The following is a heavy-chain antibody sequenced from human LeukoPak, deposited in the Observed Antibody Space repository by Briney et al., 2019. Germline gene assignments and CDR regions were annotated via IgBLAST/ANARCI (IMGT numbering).Heavy chain of an antibody. CDR2: ISTRSDYI. J-gene: IGHJ5*02. D-gene: IGHD2-2*01. Sequence: PGGSLRLSCAASQFTFTDYTMNWVRRAPGKGLEWVSSISTRSDYIYYADSVKGRFTISRDNAKNSLYLQMNSVRAEDTAVYYCARAGPSSTSCCYWFDPWGQGTLVTVSS. CDR1: QFTFTDYT. CDR3: ARAGPSSTSCCYWFDP. V-gene: IGHV3-21*01.